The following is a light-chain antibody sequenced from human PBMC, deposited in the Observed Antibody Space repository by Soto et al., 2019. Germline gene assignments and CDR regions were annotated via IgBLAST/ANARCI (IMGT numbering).Light chain of an antibody. Sequence: DIQMPQSPSTLPASVVAIVTITCRASQSISVWLAWYQQKAGKAPKLLIYKASSLESGVPSRFSGSGSETEFTLTISGLQPGDFATYYCQQYNSYSPTFGQGTKVDI. CDR3: QQYNSYSPT. J-gene: IGKJ1*01. CDR1: QSISVW. V-gene: IGKV1-5*03. CDR2: KAS.